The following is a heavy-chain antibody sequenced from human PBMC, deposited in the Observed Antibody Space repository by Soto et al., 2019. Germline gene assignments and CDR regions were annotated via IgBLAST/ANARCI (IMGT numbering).Heavy chain of an antibody. CDR1: NGSISSPIYY. CDR3: AGRSSLASVEIFFGKISNYKWFDP. CDR2: IYHSGST. J-gene: IGHJ5*02. D-gene: IGHD3-10*01. V-gene: IGHV4-39*01. Sequence: QMQLQESGPGLVKPSETLSLTCTVSNGSISSPIYYWGWIRQPPGKGLEWIGSIYHSGSTYYNPSLQRRVTISVDTSKNQFSLKLSSVTAADTAVYFCAGRSSLASVEIFFGKISNYKWFDPWGQGTLVTVSS.